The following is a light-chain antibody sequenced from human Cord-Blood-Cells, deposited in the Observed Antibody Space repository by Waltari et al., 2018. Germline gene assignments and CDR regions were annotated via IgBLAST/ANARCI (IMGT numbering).Light chain of an antibody. CDR3: NSRDSSGNHLV. J-gene: IGLJ3*02. Sequence: SSELTQDPAVSVALGQTVRITCQGDSLRSYYASWYQQKPGQAHVLVIYGKNNRPPGIPDRFSGSSSGNTASLTITGAQAEDEADYYCNSRDSSGNHLVFGGGTKLTVL. V-gene: IGLV3-19*01. CDR1: SLRSYY. CDR2: GKN.